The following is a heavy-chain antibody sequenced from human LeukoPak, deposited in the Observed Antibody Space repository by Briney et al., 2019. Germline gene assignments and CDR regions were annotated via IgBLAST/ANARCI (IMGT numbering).Heavy chain of an antibody. CDR3: ARQVGGWFDP. Sequence: SETLSLTCTVSGGSISSYYWSWIRQPPGKGLEWIGYIYTSGSTNYNPSLKSRVTISVDTSKNQFSLKLSSVTAADTAVYYCARQVGGWFDPWGQGTLVTVSS. D-gene: IGHD1-26*01. V-gene: IGHV4-4*09. J-gene: IGHJ5*02. CDR2: IYTSGST. CDR1: GGSISSYY.